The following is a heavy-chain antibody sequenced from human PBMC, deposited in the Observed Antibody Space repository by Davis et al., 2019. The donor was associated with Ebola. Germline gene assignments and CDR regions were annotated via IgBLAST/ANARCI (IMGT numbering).Heavy chain of an antibody. Sequence: AASVKVSCKASGYTFTGYYMHWVRQAPGQGLEWMGRMNPHSGGTNYAQKFQGRVTMTRDTSISTAYMELSRLRSDDTAVYYCARGPLYYYDSSGNAFDIWGQGTMVTVSS. CDR1: GYTFTGYY. CDR2: MNPHSGGT. J-gene: IGHJ3*02. CDR3: ARGPLYYYDSSGNAFDI. D-gene: IGHD3-22*01. V-gene: IGHV1-2*06.